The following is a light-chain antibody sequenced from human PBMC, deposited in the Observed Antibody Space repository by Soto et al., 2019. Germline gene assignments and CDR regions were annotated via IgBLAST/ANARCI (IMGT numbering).Light chain of an antibody. J-gene: IGLJ1*01. CDR1: SSDVGGYKY. CDR2: DVS. CDR3: TSYTSSSTDV. V-gene: IGLV2-14*01. Sequence: QSALTQPASVSGSPRQSIAISCTGTSSDVGGYKYVSWYQQHPGKAPKLMIYDVSNRPSGVSDRFSGSKSGNTASLTISGLQAEDEADYYCTSYTSSSTDVFGTGTKLTVL.